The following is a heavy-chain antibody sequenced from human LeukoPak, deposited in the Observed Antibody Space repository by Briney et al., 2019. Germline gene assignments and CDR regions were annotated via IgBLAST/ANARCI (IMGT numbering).Heavy chain of an antibody. V-gene: IGHV3-48*04. CDR3: ARDGNYYDSSGYRGARYFDL. CDR1: GFTFSSYS. CDR2: ISSSSSTI. D-gene: IGHD3-22*01. Sequence: GGSLRLSCAASGFTFSSYSMNWVRQAPGKGLEWVSYISSSSSTIYYADSVKGRFTISRDNAKNSLYLQMNSLRAEDTAVYYCARDGNYYDSSGYRGARYFDLWGRGTLVTVSS. J-gene: IGHJ2*01.